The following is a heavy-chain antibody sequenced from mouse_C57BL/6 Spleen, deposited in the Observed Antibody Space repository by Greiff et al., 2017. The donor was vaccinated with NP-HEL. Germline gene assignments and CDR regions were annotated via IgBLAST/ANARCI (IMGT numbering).Heavy chain of an antibody. Sequence: EVQLQQSGAELVRPGASVKLSCTASGFNIKDYYMHWVKQRPEQGLEWIGRIDPEDGETEYAPKFQGKATITANTSTNTAYLQLSSLTSEDTAVYYCTTGAYYIPFDVWGTGTTVTVSS. V-gene: IGHV14-1*01. J-gene: IGHJ1*03. CDR2: IDPEDGET. CDR3: TTGAYYIPFDV. CDR1: GFNIKDYY. D-gene: IGHD2-12*01.